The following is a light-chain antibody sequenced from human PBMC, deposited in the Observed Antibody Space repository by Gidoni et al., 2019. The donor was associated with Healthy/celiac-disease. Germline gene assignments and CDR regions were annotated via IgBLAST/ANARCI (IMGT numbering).Light chain of an antibody. V-gene: IGKV1-39*01. J-gene: IGKJ1*01. CDR2: AAS. CDR1: QNISSY. Sequence: DIQMTQSPSSLSASVGYRVTIPCRASQNISSYLNWYQQKPGKAPKLLIYAASSLQSGVPSRFSGSGSGTDFTLTISSLQPEDFATYYCQQSYSTPRTFGQGTKVEIK. CDR3: QQSYSTPRT.